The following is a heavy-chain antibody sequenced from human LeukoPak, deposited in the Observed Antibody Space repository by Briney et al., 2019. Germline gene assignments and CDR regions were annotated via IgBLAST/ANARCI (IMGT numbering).Heavy chain of an antibody. D-gene: IGHD5-12*01. Sequence: GGSLRLSCAASGFTFAHYGVQWVRQAPGKGLEWVAAIAFDGRRKFYTNSVKGRFTISRDNSNNILFLQMSDLRTEDTALYYCARDRLYTGYDPVLDLWGQGTRSPSP. CDR3: ARDRLYTGYDPVLDL. J-gene: IGHJ5*02. CDR1: GFTFAHYG. V-gene: IGHV3-30*03. CDR2: IAFDGRRK.